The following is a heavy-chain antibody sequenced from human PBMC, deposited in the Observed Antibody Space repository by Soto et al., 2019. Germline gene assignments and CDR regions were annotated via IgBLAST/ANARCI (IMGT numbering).Heavy chain of an antibody. D-gene: IGHD3-16*01. CDR3: ARNYYDYVWGSSAYYFDY. J-gene: IGHJ4*02. CDR1: GGTFSSYA. CDR2: IIPIFGTA. V-gene: IGHV1-69*06. Sequence: QVPLVQSGAEVKKPGSSVKVSCKASGGTFSSYAISWVRQAPGQGLEWMGGIIPIFGTANYAQKFQGRVTITADKSTSTAYMELSSLRSEDTAVYYCARNYYDYVWGSSAYYFDYWGQGTLVTVSS.